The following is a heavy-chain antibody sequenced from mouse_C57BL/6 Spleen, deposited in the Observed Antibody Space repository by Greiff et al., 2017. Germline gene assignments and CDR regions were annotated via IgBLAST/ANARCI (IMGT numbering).Heavy chain of an antibody. J-gene: IGHJ4*01. CDR3: ARGSYDRDYAMDY. V-gene: IGHV1-52*01. CDR2: IDPSDSET. CDR1: GYTFTSYW. Sequence: QVQLQQPGAELVRPGSSVKLSCKASGYTFTSYWMHWVKQRPIQGLEWIGNIDPSDSETPYNQKFKDKATLTVDKSSSTAYMQLSSLTSEDSAVYYCARGSYDRDYAMDYWGQGTSVTVSS. D-gene: IGHD2-12*01.